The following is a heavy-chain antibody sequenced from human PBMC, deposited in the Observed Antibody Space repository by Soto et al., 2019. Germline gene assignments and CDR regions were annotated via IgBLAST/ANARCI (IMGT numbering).Heavy chain of an antibody. CDR1: GYTFTSYG. V-gene: IGHV1-18*01. CDR2: ISAYNGNT. J-gene: IGHJ4*02. D-gene: IGHD3-16*01. CDR3: ARDLMITFGGCFDY. Sequence: ASVKVSCKGSGYTFTSYGISWVRQAPGQGLEWMGWISAYNGNTNYAQKLQGRVTMTTDTSTSTAYMELRSLRSDDTAVYYCARDLMITFGGCFDYWGQGTLVTVSS.